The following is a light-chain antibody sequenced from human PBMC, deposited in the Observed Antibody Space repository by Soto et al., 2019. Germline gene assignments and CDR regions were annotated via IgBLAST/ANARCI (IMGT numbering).Light chain of an antibody. CDR2: DAS. CDR3: QQRSNF. V-gene: IGKV3-11*01. Sequence: EIVLTQSPATLSLSPVERATLSCRASQSVSSYLAWYQQKPGQAPRLLIYDASNRATGIPARFSGSGSGTDFTLTISSLEPEDFAVYYCQQRSNFVGQGTRLEIK. CDR1: QSVSSY. J-gene: IGKJ5*01.